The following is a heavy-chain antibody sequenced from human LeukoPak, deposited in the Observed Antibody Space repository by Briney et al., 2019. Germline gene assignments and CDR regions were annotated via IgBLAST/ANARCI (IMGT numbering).Heavy chain of an antibody. CDR1: GFRFSSYW. J-gene: IGHJ4*02. CDR3: ERDGMPFDW. D-gene: IGHD1-1*01. Sequence: GGSLRLSCAASGFRFSSYWMSWVRQAPGKGLEWVANINQDGTEKYYVDSVKGRFTISRDNAKNALSLQMNSLRVEDTAVYYCERDGMPFDWWGQGNLVAVSS. CDR2: INQDGTEK. V-gene: IGHV3-7*04.